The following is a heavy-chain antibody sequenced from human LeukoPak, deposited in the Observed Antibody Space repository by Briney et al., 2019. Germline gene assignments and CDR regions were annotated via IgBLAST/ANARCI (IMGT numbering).Heavy chain of an antibody. D-gene: IGHD1-26*01. CDR2: INHSGST. CDR1: GGSISSSSYY. V-gene: IGHV4-39*07. Sequence: PSETLSLTCTVSGGSISSSSYYWGWKRQPPGKGLEWIGEINHSGSTNYNPSLKSRVTISVDTSKNQFSLKLSSVTAADTAVYYCARETSGSNDAFDIWGQGTMVTVSS. J-gene: IGHJ3*02. CDR3: ARETSGSNDAFDI.